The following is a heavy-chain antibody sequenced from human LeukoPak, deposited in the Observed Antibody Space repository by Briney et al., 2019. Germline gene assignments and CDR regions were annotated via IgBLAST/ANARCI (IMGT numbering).Heavy chain of an antibody. CDR3: AKGRYYHDNSDAFEI. V-gene: IGHV3-23*01. J-gene: IGHJ3*02. CDR2: ISGSGGST. D-gene: IGHD3-22*01. Sequence: GGSLRLSCAASGFTFSSYAISWVRQAPGKGLEWVSAISGSGGSTYYADSVKGRFTISRDNSKNTLHLQMNSLRAEDTAVYQCAKGRYYHDNSDAFEIWGQGTMVTVSS. CDR1: GFTFSSYA.